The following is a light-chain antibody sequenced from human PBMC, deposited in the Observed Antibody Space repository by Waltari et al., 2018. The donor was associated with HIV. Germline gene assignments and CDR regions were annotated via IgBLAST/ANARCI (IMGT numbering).Light chain of an antibody. CDR3: QSYDSSLSGSDV. J-gene: IGLJ1*01. Sequence: QSVLTQPPSVSGAPGQRVTTSCTGSSPNIGAGSDVPWYQQLPGTAPKLLIYNNSNRPSGVPDRFSGSKSGTSASLAITGLQAEDEADYYCQSYDSSLSGSDVFGTGTKVTVL. V-gene: IGLV1-40*01. CDR2: NNS. CDR1: SPNIGAGSD.